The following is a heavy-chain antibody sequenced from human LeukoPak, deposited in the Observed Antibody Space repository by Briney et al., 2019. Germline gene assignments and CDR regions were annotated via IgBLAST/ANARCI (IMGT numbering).Heavy chain of an antibody. D-gene: IGHD6-13*01. J-gene: IGHJ4*02. Sequence: TGGSLRLSCAASGFTVSSNYMSWVRQAPGKGLEWVSAISGSGGSTYYADSVKGRFTISRDNSKNTLYLQMNSLRAEDTAVYYCAKDGSGYSSSWSDPEIDYWGQGTLVTVSS. CDR2: ISGSGGST. CDR3: AKDGSGYSSSWSDPEIDY. V-gene: IGHV3-23*01. CDR1: GFTVSSNY.